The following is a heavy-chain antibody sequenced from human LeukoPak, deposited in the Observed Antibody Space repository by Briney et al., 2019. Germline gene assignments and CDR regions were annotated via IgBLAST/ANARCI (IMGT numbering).Heavy chain of an antibody. D-gene: IGHD6-19*01. CDR3: AKDRIAVAGTADY. V-gene: IGHV3-23*01. Sequence: GGSLRLSCAASGFTSSSYDMTWVRQAPGRGLEWVSSIRPSGDNTYYGDSVKGRFTISRDNSKNTVYLQMNSLRADDTAIYYCAKDRIAVAGTADYWGQGTLVTVSS. J-gene: IGHJ4*02. CDR2: IRPSGDNT. CDR1: GFTSSSYD.